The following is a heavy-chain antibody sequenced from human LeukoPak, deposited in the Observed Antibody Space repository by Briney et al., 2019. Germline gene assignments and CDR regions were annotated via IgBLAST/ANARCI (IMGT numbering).Heavy chain of an antibody. CDR2: MNPNSGNT. CDR1: GYIFTRYG. Sequence: ASVKVSCEASGYIFTRYGINWVRQATGQGLEWMGWMNPNSGNTGYAQKFQGRVTITRNTSISTAYMELSSLRSEDTAVYYCARFGYNWNYGWYYYMDVWGKGTTVTVSS. V-gene: IGHV1-8*03. J-gene: IGHJ6*03. CDR3: ARFGYNWNYGWYYYMDV. D-gene: IGHD1-7*01.